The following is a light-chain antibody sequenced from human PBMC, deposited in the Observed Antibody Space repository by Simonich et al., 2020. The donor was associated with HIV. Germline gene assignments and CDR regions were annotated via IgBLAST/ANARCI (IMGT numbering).Light chain of an antibody. CDR2: GVT. Sequence: QSALTQPASVSGSPGQSITISCTGTSSDVGIYTLVSWYQQHPGKAPKHMIYGVTKRPSGVSNRVSGSKSGNTPSLTISGLQAEDEAHYYCSSYTSSSPWVFGGGNKLTVL. J-gene: IGLJ3*02. V-gene: IGLV2-14*02. CDR3: SSYTSSSPWV. CDR1: SSDVGIYTL.